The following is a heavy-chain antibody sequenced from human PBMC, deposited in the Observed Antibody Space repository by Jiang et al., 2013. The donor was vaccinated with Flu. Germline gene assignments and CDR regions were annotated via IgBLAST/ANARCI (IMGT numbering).Heavy chain of an antibody. CDR2: ISSNGGST. J-gene: IGHJ2*01. Sequence: FTFSSYAMHWVRQAPGKGLEYASAISSNGGSTYYANSVKGRFTISRDNSKNTLYLQMGSLRAEDMAVYYCARDSGGNSEGYFDLWGRGTLVTVSS. CDR3: ARDSGGNSEGYFDL. V-gene: IGHV3-64*01. D-gene: IGHD4-23*01. CDR1: FTFSSYA.